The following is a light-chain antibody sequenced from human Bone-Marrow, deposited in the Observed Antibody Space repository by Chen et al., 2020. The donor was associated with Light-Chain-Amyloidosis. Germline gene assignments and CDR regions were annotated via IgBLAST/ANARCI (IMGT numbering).Light chain of an antibody. J-gene: IGKJ1*01. CDR2: WAS. CDR1: QTLFYSANTNNY. CDR3: HQYYSTPWA. V-gene: IGKV4-1*01. Sequence: DIVLTQSPDSLAVSLGERATINCKSSQTLFYSANTNNYLAWYQQKPRQPPKLLIYWASTRESGVPDRFSGSGSRTDVTLPISSLQAEGVAVYYCHQYYSTPWAFGQGTKVEI.